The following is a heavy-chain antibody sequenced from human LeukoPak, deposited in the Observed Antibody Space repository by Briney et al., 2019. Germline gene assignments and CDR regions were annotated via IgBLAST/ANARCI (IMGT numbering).Heavy chain of an antibody. D-gene: IGHD4-17*01. CDR1: GFTFTTYS. Sequence: SGGSLRLSCAASGFTFTTYSMTWVRQAPGKGLEWVSIISSGSSAIFSADALKGRFTISRDDAKNLLYLDMNSLRAEDTAVYYCARGHTAVTRHFDFWGQGTLVTVSS. V-gene: IGHV3-21*01. J-gene: IGHJ4*02. CDR3: ARGHTAVTRHFDF. CDR2: ISSGSSAI.